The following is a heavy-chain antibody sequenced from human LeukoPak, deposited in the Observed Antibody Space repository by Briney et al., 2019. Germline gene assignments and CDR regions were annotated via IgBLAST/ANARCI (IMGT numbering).Heavy chain of an antibody. V-gene: IGHV3-30*18. CDR1: GFTFSSYG. CDR2: ISYDGSNK. J-gene: IGHJ4*02. Sequence: GGSLRLSCAASGFTFSSYGMHWVRQAPGKGLEWVAVISYDGSNKYYADSVKGRFTISRDNSKNTLYLQMNSLRAEDTAVYYCAKAPPDSGSHQGYFDYWGQGTLVTVSS. CDR3: AKAPPDSGSHQGYFDY. D-gene: IGHD1-26*01.